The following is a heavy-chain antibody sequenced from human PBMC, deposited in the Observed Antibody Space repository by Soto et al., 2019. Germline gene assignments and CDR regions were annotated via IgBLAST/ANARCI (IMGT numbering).Heavy chain of an antibody. D-gene: IGHD3-10*01. V-gene: IGHV4-34*01. Sequence: SETLSLTCAVYGGSFSGYYWSWIRQPPGKGLEWIGEINHSGSTNYNPSLKSRVTISVDTSKNQFSLKLSSVTAADTAVYYCARGRGVTMVRGVIIGYYYYGMDVWGQVTTVTVSS. CDR2: INHSGST. CDR3: ARGRGVTMVRGVIIGYYYYGMDV. J-gene: IGHJ6*02. CDR1: GGSFSGYY.